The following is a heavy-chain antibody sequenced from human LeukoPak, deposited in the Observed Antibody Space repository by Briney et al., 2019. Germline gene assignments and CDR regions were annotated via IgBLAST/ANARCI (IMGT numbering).Heavy chain of an antibody. CDR1: GFTFSSYA. Sequence: GGSLRLSCAASGFTFSSYAMSWVRQAPGKGLEWVSAISGSGGSTYYADSVKGRFTISRDNSKNTLYLQMNSLRAEDTAVYYCAKGSPGVAGLNYYYYYMDVWGKGTTVTISS. CDR2: ISGSGGST. J-gene: IGHJ6*03. V-gene: IGHV3-23*01. CDR3: AKGSPGVAGLNYYYYYMDV. D-gene: IGHD6-19*01.